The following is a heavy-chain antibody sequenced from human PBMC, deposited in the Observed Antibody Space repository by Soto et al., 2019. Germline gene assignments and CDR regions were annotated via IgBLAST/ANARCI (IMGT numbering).Heavy chain of an antibody. CDR2: IYPGDSDT. Sequence: GESLKISCKGSGYSFTIYWIGWVRQMPGKGLEWMGIIYPGDSDTRYSPSFQGQVTISADKSISTAYLQWSSLKASDTAMYYCATLSPYCSGGSCYYRYWGQGTLVTVS. J-gene: IGHJ4*02. CDR1: GYSFTIYW. V-gene: IGHV5-51*01. CDR3: ATLSPYCSGGSCYYRY. D-gene: IGHD2-15*01.